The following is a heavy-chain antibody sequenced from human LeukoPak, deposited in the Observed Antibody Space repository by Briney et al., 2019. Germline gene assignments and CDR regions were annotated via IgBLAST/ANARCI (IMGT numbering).Heavy chain of an antibody. J-gene: IGHJ2*01. CDR3: ARRYDSIGSYHWYFDL. CDR2: IYYSGST. CDR1: GGSLSSYY. V-gene: IGHV4-59*08. D-gene: IGHD3-22*01. Sequence: PSETLSLTCTVSGGSLSSYYWSWIRQPPGKGLEWIGYIYYSGSTNYNPSLKSRVTISIDTSKNQFSLKLSSATAADTAVYYCARRYDSIGSYHWYFDLWGRGTLVTVSS.